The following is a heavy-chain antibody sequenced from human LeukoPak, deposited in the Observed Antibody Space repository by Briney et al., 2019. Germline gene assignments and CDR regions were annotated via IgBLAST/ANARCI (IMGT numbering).Heavy chain of an antibody. Sequence: GGSLRLSCAASGFTFSDYSMNWVREAPGKGPEWISYIGIDSGNTNYSDSVKGRFTISGDKAKNSLYLQMNSLRVEDTAVYYCARDYKYAFDNWGQGTLVTVSS. J-gene: IGHJ4*02. D-gene: IGHD5-24*01. CDR3: ARDYKYAFDN. CDR2: IGIDSGNT. V-gene: IGHV3-48*01. CDR1: GFTFSDYS.